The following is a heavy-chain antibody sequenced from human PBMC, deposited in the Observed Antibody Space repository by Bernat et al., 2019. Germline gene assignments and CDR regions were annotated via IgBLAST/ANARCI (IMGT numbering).Heavy chain of an antibody. V-gene: IGHV3-33*01. CDR3: ARDQGILDHDYIWVTYHTSNAFNL. Sequence: QVQLVESGGGVVQPGRSLRLSCAASGFTFSSYGMHWVRQAPGKGLEWVALIWYDGKNKYYADSVKGRFTISRDNSKNTLYLQMNSLRAEDTAVYYCARDQGILDHDYIWVTYHTSNAFNLWGQGTMVTVSS. CDR2: IWYDGKNK. D-gene: IGHD3-16*01. CDR1: GFTFSSYG. J-gene: IGHJ3*01.